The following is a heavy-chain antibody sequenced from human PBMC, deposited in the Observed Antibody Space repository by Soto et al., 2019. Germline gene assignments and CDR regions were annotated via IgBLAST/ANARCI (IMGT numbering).Heavy chain of an antibody. CDR3: ARESSRSELEY. V-gene: IGHV4-4*07. CDR1: GGSIYSYY. CDR2: VDTSGSA. J-gene: IGHJ4*02. D-gene: IGHD1-1*01. Sequence: SETLSLTCTVSGGSIYSYYWSWIRQPAGKGLEWIGRVDTSGSASYNPSLRSRVTMSLDKSKNQFSLKLNSVTAADTAVYYCARESSRSELEYWGQGTLVTVSS.